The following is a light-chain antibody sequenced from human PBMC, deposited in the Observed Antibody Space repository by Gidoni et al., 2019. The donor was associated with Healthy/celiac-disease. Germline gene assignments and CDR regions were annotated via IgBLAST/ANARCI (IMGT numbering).Light chain of an antibody. CDR3: QSYDSSLSGVV. V-gene: IGLV1-40*01. Sequence: QSVLTQPPSVSGAPGQRVTISCTGSSSNIGANYYVPWYQQLPGTAPKLLIYNNNNRPLGVPDRFSGSKSGTSASLAISGLQAEDEADYYCQSYDSSLSGVVFGGGTKLTVL. J-gene: IGLJ2*01. CDR2: NNN. CDR1: SSNIGANYY.